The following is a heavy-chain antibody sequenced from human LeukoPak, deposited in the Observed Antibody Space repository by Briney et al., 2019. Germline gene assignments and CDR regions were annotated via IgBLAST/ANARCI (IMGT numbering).Heavy chain of an antibody. CDR2: ICSRRSNI. D-gene: IGHD3-22*01. V-gene: IGHV3-48*04. J-gene: IGHJ3*01. CDR3: VRMADYSSGYRHAFDV. CDR1: GFTLSRYS. Sequence: QTGGSLRLSCALSGFTLSRYSMNGVRAAPGKGGEGVSYICSRRSNIYYAHSVKSRYTISRDNAKITLYLQMKSRRAEDTAVYYCVRMADYSSGYRHAFDVWGQGTMVTVSS.